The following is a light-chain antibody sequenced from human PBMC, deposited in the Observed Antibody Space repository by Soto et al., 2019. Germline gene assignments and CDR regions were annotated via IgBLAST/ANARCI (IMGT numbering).Light chain of an antibody. CDR2: EGS. CDR1: SSDVGPYNL. J-gene: IGLJ2*01. Sequence: QPVLTQPASVSGSPGQSITISCTGTSSDVGPYNLVSWYQQHPGKAPKLMIYEGSKRPSGVSNRFSGSKSGNTASLTISGLQAEDEADYYCCSYAGSSTLVFGGGTKLTVL. V-gene: IGLV2-23*01. CDR3: CSYAGSSTLV.